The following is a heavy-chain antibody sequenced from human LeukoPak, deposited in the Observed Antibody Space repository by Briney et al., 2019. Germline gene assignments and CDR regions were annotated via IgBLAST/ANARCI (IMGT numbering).Heavy chain of an antibody. CDR3: ARVSVGATNPFVY. V-gene: IGHV3-74*01. CDR1: GFTFSSYW. J-gene: IGHJ4*02. CDR2: INSDGSST. Sequence: QSGGSLRLSCAASGFTFSSYWMHWVRHAPGKGLVWVSRINSDGSSTSYADSVKGRFTISRDNAKNTLYLQMNSLRAEDTAVYYCARVSVGATNPFVYWGQGTLVTVSS. D-gene: IGHD1-26*01.